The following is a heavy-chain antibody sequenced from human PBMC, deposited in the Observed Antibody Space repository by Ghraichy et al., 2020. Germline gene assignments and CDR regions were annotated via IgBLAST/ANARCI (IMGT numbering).Heavy chain of an antibody. D-gene: IGHD2-2*01. J-gene: IGHJ4*02. V-gene: IGHV5-51*01. Sequence: GESLNISCKGSGYNFTNYWIGWVRQMPGKGLEWIGVIYPGDSNIIYSPSFQGQVTFSADKSITTAYLQWSSLKASDTAIYYCARLMDSITSPLEDWGQGTLVTVSS. CDR3: ARLMDSITSPLED. CDR1: GYNFTNYW. CDR2: IYPGDSNI.